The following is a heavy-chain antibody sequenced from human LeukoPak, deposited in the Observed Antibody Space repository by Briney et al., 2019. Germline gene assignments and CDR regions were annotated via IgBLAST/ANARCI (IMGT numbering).Heavy chain of an antibody. CDR3: ARDILTGSQSRFQH. CDR1: GFTFSDFA. D-gene: IGHD3-9*01. J-gene: IGHJ1*01. CDR2: ISSSSSTI. Sequence: GGSLRLSCTASGFTFSDFAMTWVRQAPGKGLEWVSYISSSSSTIYYADSVKGRFTISRDNAKNSLYLQMNSLRVEDTAVYYCARDILTGSQSRFQHWGQGTLVTVSS. V-gene: IGHV3-48*04.